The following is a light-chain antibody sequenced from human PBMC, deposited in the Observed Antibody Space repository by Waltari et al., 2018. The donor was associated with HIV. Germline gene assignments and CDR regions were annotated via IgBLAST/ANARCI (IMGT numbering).Light chain of an antibody. CDR2: EVS. Sequence: QSALTQPPSASGSPGQSVTISCTGTSSDVGLYKYVSWYQQHPGRAPKLIIYEVSQRPSGVPDRFSGSKSGSTASLTVSGLQAEDEADYYCSSFAGSSPYVFGTGTKVTVL. J-gene: IGLJ1*01. CDR1: SSDVGLYKY. V-gene: IGLV2-8*01. CDR3: SSFAGSSPYV.